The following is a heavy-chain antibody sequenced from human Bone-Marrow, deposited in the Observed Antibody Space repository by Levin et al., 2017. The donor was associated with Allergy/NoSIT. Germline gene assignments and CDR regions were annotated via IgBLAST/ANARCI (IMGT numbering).Heavy chain of an antibody. Sequence: SETLSLTCTVSGGSISSYYWSWIRQPPGKGLEWIGYIYYSGSTNYNPSLKSRVTISVDTSKNQFSLKLSSVTAADTAVYYCARVTLSSGWYAVNYYYGMDGWGQGTTVTVSS. J-gene: IGHJ6*02. D-gene: IGHD6-19*01. V-gene: IGHV4-59*01. CDR3: ARVTLSSGWYAVNYYYGMDG. CDR1: GGSISSYY. CDR2: IYYSGST.